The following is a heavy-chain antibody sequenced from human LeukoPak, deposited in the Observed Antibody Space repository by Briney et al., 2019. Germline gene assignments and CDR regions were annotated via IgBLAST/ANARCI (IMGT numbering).Heavy chain of an antibody. CDR3: ARISNSGYDSRGAFDI. J-gene: IGHJ3*02. V-gene: IGHV4-39*07. CDR1: GGSISSSSYY. D-gene: IGHD3-22*01. CDR2: IYYSGNT. Sequence: SETLSLTCTVSGGSISSSSYYWGWIRQPPGKGLEWIGSIYYSGNTYYNPSLKSRVTISVDTSKNQFSLKLSSVTAADTAVYYCARISNSGYDSRGAFDIWGQGTMVTLSS.